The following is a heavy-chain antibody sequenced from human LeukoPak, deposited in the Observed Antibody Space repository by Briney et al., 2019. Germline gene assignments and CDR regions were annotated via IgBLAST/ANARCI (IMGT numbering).Heavy chain of an antibody. Sequence: SEALSLTCTVSGGSISSGSYYWSWIRQPAWKGLEWIGRIYTSGSTNYNPSLKSRVTISVDTSKNQFSLKLSSVTAADTVVYYCARSRRDLGYCSSTSCYYYHYLDVWGKGTTVTVSS. CDR3: ARSRRDLGYCSSTSCYYYHYLDV. D-gene: IGHD2-2*01. CDR1: GGSISSGSYY. V-gene: IGHV4-61*02. J-gene: IGHJ6*03. CDR2: IYTSGST.